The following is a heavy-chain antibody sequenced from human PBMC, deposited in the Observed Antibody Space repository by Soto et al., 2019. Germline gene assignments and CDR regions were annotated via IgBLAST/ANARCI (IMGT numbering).Heavy chain of an antibody. CDR3: VKHIDQQLTDSSFES. CDR2: IAGSGAGT. Sequence: EVQLLESGGGLAQPGGSLRLSCAASGFMFSSSAMSWVRQAPGKGLEWLSSIAGSGAGTYSADSVKGRFTISRDNSKNTLNLQMDSLRAEDTAVYYCVKHIDQQLTDSSFESWGQGTQVTVSS. V-gene: IGHV3-23*01. D-gene: IGHD3-22*01. J-gene: IGHJ4*02. CDR1: GFMFSSSA.